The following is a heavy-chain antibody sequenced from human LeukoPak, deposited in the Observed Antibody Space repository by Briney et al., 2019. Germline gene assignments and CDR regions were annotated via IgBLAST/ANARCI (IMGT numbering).Heavy chain of an antibody. CDR1: GFTVSSNY. D-gene: IGHD5-18*01. CDR2: ISWNSGSI. CDR3: AKGGYSYYYYYYGMDV. V-gene: IGHV3-9*01. J-gene: IGHJ6*02. Sequence: GGSLRLSCAASGFTVSSNYMSWVRQAPGKGLEWVSGISWNSGSIGYADPVKGRFTISRDNAKNSLYLQMNSLRAEDTALYYCAKGGYSYYYYYYGMDVWGQGTTVTVSS.